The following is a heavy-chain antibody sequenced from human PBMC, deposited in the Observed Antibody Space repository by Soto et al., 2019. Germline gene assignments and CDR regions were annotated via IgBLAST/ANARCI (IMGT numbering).Heavy chain of an antibody. Sequence: QTGGSLRLSCAASGFSFRSYVMSWVRQAPGKGLEWVSGISGGGGTTYYADSVKGRFTISRDNSKNTLYLQMRSLRAEDAALYYCAKESSSSSLSPIAQFDCWGQGTLVTVSS. CDR1: GFSFRSYV. CDR3: AKESSSSSLSPIAQFDC. D-gene: IGHD6-13*01. V-gene: IGHV3-23*01. J-gene: IGHJ4*02. CDR2: ISGGGGTT.